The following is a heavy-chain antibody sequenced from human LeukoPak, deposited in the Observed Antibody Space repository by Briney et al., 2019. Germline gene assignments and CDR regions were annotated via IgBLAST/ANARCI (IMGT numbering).Heavy chain of an antibody. CDR2: INSDGSST. CDR1: GFTFSSYW. J-gene: IGHJ4*02. D-gene: IGHD2-2*01. Sequence: GGSLRLSCAASGFTFSSYWMHWVRQAPGKGLVWVSRINSDGSSTSYADSVKGRFTIFRDNAKDTLYLQMNSLRAEDTAVYYCARVTVVPADYFDYWGQGTLVTVSS. CDR3: ARVTVVPADYFDY. V-gene: IGHV3-74*01.